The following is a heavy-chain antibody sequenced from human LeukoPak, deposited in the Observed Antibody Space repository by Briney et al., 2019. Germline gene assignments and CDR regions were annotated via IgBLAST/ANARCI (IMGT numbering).Heavy chain of an antibody. V-gene: IGHV1-2*02. CDR2: INPNSGGT. CDR1: GYTFTCYY. CDR3: ARVGISDILTGYIY. Sequence: GASVKVSCKASGYTFTCYYMHWVRQAPGQGLEWMGWINPNSGGTNYAQKFQGRVTMTRDTSISTAYMELSRLRSDDTAVYYCARVGISDILTGYIYWGQGTLVTVSS. D-gene: IGHD3-9*01. J-gene: IGHJ4*02.